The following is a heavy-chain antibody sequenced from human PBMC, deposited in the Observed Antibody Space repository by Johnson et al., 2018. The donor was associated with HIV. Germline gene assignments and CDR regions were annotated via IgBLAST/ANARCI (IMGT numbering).Heavy chain of an antibody. CDR1: GFTFSSYA. CDR3: AKDRRGKQQLVTGNDAFDI. CDR2: ISGSGGST. D-gene: IGHD6-13*01. V-gene: IGHV3-23*04. J-gene: IGHJ3*02. Sequence: VHLVESGGGLVQPGGSLRLSCAASGFTFSSYAMSWVRQAPGKGLEWVSAISGSGGSTYYADSVKGRFTISRDNSKNTLYLQMNSLRAEDTAVYYCAKDRRGKQQLVTGNDAFDIWGQGTMVTVSS.